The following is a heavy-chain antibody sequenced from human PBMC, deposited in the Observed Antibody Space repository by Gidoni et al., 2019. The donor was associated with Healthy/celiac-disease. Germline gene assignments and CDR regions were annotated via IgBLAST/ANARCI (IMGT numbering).Heavy chain of an antibody. CDR1: GGSISSYY. J-gene: IGHJ4*02. CDR3: ARGTYYYDSSGYYIDY. CDR2: IYYSGST. D-gene: IGHD3-22*01. Sequence: QVQLQESGPGLVKPSETLSLTCPGSGGSISSYYCSWIRQPPGKGLEWIGYIYYSGSTNYNPSLKSRVTISVDTSKNQFSLKLSSVTAADTAVYYCARGTYYYDSSGYYIDYWGQGTLVTVSS. V-gene: IGHV4-59*01.